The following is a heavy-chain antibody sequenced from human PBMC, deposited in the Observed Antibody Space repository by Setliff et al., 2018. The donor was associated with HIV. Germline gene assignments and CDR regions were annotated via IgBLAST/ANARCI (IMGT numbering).Heavy chain of an antibody. CDR3: TRTKILTGYYFSPTYCFDS. V-gene: IGHV1-2*06. D-gene: IGHD3-9*01. CDR1: GYTFNNYA. J-gene: IGHJ4*02. CDR2: INPNMGDT. Sequence: ASVKVSCKASGYTFNNYAMNWVRQAPGQGLEWMGRINPNMGDTQYAQKFQGRIIMTRDTSINTVYMELSSLTSDDTALYYCTRTKILTGYYFSPTYCFDSWGQGTLVTVSS.